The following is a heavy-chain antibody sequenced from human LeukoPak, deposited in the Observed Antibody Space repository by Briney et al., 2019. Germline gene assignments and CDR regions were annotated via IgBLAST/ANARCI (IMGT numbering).Heavy chain of an antibody. CDR1: GFTFSSYA. J-gene: IGHJ4*02. Sequence: GGSLRLSCAASGFTFSSYAMSWVRQAPGKGLEWVSAISGSGGSTYYADSVKGRFTIPRDNSKNTLYLQMNSLRAEDTAVYYCASPDASLIWVFDYWGQGTLVTVSS. V-gene: IGHV3-23*01. D-gene: IGHD1-14*01. CDR2: ISGSGGST. CDR3: ASPDASLIWVFDY.